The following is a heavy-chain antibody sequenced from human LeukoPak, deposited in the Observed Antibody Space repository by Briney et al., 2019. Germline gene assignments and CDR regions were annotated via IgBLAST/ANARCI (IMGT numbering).Heavy chain of an antibody. CDR3: ERGQTYYYDSSGYYPFDY. Sequence: ASVKVSCKASGGTFSSYAISWVRQAPGQGLEWMGGIIPIFGTANYAQKFQGRVTITADESTSTAYMELSSLRSEDTAVYYCERGQTYYYDSSGYYPFDYWGQGTLVTVSS. CDR2: IIPIFGTA. D-gene: IGHD3-22*01. V-gene: IGHV1-69*13. CDR1: GGTFSSYA. J-gene: IGHJ4*02.